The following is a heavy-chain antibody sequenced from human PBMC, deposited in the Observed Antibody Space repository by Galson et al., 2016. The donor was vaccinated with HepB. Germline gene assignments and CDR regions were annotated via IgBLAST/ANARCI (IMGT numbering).Heavy chain of an antibody. Sequence: SLRLSCAVSGFTFRSYGMHWVRQAPGKGLEWVANINQDGSEKYYVDSVKGRFTISRDNAKNSLYLQMNSLRAEHTALYYCARVYQGQQVHEDAFDIWGQGTMVTVSS. CDR1: GFTFRSYG. CDR3: ARVYQGQQVHEDAFDI. J-gene: IGHJ3*02. V-gene: IGHV3-7*01. CDR2: INQDGSEK. D-gene: IGHD6-13*01.